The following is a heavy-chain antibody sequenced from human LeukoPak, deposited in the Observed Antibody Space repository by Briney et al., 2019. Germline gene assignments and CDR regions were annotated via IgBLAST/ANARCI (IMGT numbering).Heavy chain of an antibody. D-gene: IGHD3-22*01. J-gene: IGHJ4*02. V-gene: IGHV3-30*04. CDR2: ISYDGSNK. CDR1: GFIFVSYT. Sequence: GGSLRLSCAASGFIFVSYTMHWVRQAPGKGLEWVAVISYDGSNKYYADSVKGRFTISRDNSKNTLYLQMSSLRAEDTAVYYCAREWDYYDSSVPFDYWGQGTLVTVSS. CDR3: AREWDYYDSSVPFDY.